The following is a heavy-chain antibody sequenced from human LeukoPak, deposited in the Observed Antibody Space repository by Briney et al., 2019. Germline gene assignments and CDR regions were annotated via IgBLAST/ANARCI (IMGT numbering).Heavy chain of an antibody. CDR3: AKDGDYYPFDY. CDR1: GFTFSSYG. V-gene: IGHV3-30*18. Sequence: AGGSLRLSCAASGFTFSSYGMHWVRQAPGKGLEWVAVISYDGSNKYYADSVKGRFTISRDNSKNTLYLQMNSLGAEDTAVYYCAKDGDYYPFDYWGQGTLVTVSS. D-gene: IGHD1-26*01. J-gene: IGHJ4*02. CDR2: ISYDGSNK.